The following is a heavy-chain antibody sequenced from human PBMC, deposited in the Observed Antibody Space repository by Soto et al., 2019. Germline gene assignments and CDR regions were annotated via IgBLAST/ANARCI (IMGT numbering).Heavy chain of an antibody. CDR3: AKVAFLNYDFWSGYPAVTYFDY. J-gene: IGHJ4*02. D-gene: IGHD3-3*01. CDR1: GFTFSSYS. V-gene: IGHV3-48*01. Sequence: GGSLRLSCAASGFTFSSYSMNWVRQAPGKGLEWVSYISSSSSTIYYADSVKGRFTISRDNSKNTLYLQMNSLRAEDMAVYYCAKVAFLNYDFWSGYPAVTYFDYWGQGTLVTVSS. CDR2: ISSSSSTI.